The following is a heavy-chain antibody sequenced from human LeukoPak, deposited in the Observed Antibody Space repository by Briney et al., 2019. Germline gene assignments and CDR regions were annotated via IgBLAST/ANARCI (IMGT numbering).Heavy chain of an antibody. V-gene: IGHV3-30-3*01. D-gene: IGHD6-19*01. CDR2: ISYDGSNK. Sequence: GRSLRLSCAASGFTFSSYAMHWVRQAPGKGLEWVAVISYDGSNKYYADSVKGRFTISRDNSKNTLYLQMSSLRAEDTAVYYCAKDSASLSSHFATYFDYWGQGTLVTVSS. J-gene: IGHJ4*02. CDR1: GFTFSSYA. CDR3: AKDSASLSSHFATYFDY.